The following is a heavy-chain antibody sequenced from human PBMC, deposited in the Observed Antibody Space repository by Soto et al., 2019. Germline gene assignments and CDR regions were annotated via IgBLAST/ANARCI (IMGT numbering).Heavy chain of an antibody. CDR2: MNPNSGNT. CDR1: GYTFTSYD. Sequence: GASVKVSCKASGYTFTSYDINWVRQATGQGLEWMGWMNPNSGNTGYAQKFQGRVAMTRNTSISTAYMELSSLRSEDTAVYYCARARPRLVIVWYYYYMDVWGKGTTVTVSS. J-gene: IGHJ6*03. V-gene: IGHV1-8*01. D-gene: IGHD2-21*01. CDR3: ARARPRLVIVWYYYYMDV.